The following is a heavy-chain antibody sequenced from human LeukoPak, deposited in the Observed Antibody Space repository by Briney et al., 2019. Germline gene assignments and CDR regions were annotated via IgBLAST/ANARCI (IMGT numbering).Heavy chain of an antibody. V-gene: IGHV3-23*01. D-gene: IGHD2/OR15-2a*01. CDR2: ISGGGDST. J-gene: IGHJ5*02. CDR3: AKAFGSTPYSPIAP. CDR1: GFTFSSYA. Sequence: GGSLRLSCAASGFTFSSYAMSWVRQAPGKGLEWVSTISGGGDSTYYADSVKGRFTISRDNSKNTLFLQMNSLRVEDTALYSWAKAFGSTPYSPIAPWGQGTLATVS.